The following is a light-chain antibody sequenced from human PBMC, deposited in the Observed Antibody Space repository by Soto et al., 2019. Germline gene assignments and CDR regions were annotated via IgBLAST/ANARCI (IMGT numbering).Light chain of an antibody. J-gene: IGLJ2*01. CDR1: SSNLAGYT. CDR2: SNN. Sequence: QSVLTQPPSASGTPGETVTISCSGTSSNLAGYTVNWYHQVPGAAPKVLIYSNNQRPSGVPDRISGSKSGASASLAISGLQSEDEGDYYGAAWDDSLNGVVFGGGTKVTVL. V-gene: IGLV1-44*01. CDR3: AAWDDSLNGVV.